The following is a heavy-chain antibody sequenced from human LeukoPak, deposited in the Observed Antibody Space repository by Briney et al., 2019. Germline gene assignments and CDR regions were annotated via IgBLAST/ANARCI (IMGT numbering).Heavy chain of an antibody. CDR3: AINFWSGYPYYYYGMDV. CDR2: ISAYNGNT. J-gene: IGHJ6*02. CDR1: GYTFTSYG. Sequence: ASVKVSCKASGYTFTSYGISWVRQAPGQGLEWMGWISAYNGNTNYAQKLQGRVVMTTDTSTSTAYMELRSLRSDDTAVYYCAINFWSGYPYYYYGMDVWGQGTTVTVSS. D-gene: IGHD3-3*01. V-gene: IGHV1-18*01.